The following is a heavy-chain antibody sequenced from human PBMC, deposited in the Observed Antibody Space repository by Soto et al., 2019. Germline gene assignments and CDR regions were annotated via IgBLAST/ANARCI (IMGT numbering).Heavy chain of an antibody. Sequence: SETLSLTCTVTGDSISSRSYYWGWIRQPPGKGLEWIGYIFYSGTTNYNPSLKSRVTISLHTSKNQFSLKLTSVTAADTAVYYCARVSMPFYYHTSGQYYYDYWGQGTLVTVSS. J-gene: IGHJ4*02. CDR1: GDSISSRSYY. D-gene: IGHD3-22*01. CDR3: ARVSMPFYYHTSGQYYYDY. V-gene: IGHV4-61*05. CDR2: IFYSGTT.